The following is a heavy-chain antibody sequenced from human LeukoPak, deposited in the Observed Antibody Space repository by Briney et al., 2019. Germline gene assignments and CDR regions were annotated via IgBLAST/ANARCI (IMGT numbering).Heavy chain of an antibody. J-gene: IGHJ5*02. CDR1: GGTFSSYA. V-gene: IGHV1-69*05. Sequence: GASVKVSCKASGGTFSSYAISWVRQAPGQGLEWMGGIIPIFGTANYAQKFQGRVTMTRNTSIGTAYMELSSLRSEDTAVYYCARRRYSGYDLNWFDPWGQGTLVTVSS. D-gene: IGHD5-12*01. CDR2: IIPIFGTA. CDR3: ARRRYSGYDLNWFDP.